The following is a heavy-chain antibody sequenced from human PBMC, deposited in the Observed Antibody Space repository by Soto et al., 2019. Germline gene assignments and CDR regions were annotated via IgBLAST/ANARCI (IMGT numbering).Heavy chain of an antibody. V-gene: IGHV3-48*03. D-gene: IGHD6-25*01. CDR3: TRSGNNFYYYGMDV. J-gene: IGHJ6*02. CDR1: GFTFISYE. CDR2: ISSSGSVI. Sequence: WGSLRLSCVASGFTFISYEINFFRHSPFKWLEWVSYISSSGSVIKYGDSVKGRFTISRDNAKNSLYLQMNSLGAEDTALYYCTRSGNNFYYYGMDVWGQGTTVTVSS.